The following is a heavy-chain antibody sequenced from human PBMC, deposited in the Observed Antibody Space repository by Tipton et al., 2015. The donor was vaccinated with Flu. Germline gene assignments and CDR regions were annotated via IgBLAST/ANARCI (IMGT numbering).Heavy chain of an antibody. D-gene: IGHD1-26*01. CDR2: INHSGST. CDR3: ATVSSYYFFFDS. J-gene: IGHJ5*01. Sequence: TLSLTCAVHGGSFSGYYWSWIRQPPGKGLEWIGEINHSGSTNYNPSLKSRVTISGDTSKNQFSLKLSSVTAADTAVYYCATVSSYYFFFDSWGQGTLVTVSS. V-gene: IGHV4-34*01. CDR1: GGSFSGYY.